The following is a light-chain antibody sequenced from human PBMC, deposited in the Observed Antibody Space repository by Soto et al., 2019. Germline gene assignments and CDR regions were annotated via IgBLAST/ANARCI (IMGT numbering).Light chain of an antibody. Sequence: ESMLTQSPGTLSLSPGERATLSCRASQSVSTRYLAWYQQKPGQAPRLLIYGASIRAAGIPDRFSGSGSGTDFTLTISRLETEDFAVYYCHQCGSSPLACTVGQGTKLEI. CDR3: HQCGSSPLACT. CDR1: QSVSTRY. J-gene: IGKJ2*02. CDR2: GAS. V-gene: IGKV3-20*01.